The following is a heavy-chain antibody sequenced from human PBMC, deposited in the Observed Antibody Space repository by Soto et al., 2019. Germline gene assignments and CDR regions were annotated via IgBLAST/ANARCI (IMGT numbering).Heavy chain of an antibody. D-gene: IGHD2-15*01. V-gene: IGHV4-59*08. CDR3: ARRVGCSGGSCYPGLVDYYYYMDV. CDR2: IYYSGST. CDR1: GGSISSYY. Sequence: SETLSLTCTVSGGSISSYYWSWIRQPPGKGLEWIGYIYYSGSTNYNPSLKSRVTISVDTSKNQFSLKLSSVTAADTAVYYCARRVGCSGGSCYPGLVDYYYYMDVWGKGTTVTVSS. J-gene: IGHJ6*03.